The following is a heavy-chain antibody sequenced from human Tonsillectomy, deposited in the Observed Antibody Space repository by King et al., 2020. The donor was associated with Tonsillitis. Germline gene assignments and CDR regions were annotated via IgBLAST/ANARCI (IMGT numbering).Heavy chain of an antibody. CDR2: ISYGGSNK. Sequence: VQLVESGGGVVQPGRSLRLSCAASVFSYSSYAMHWVRQAPGKGREWVADISYGGSNKKYADSVKGRFTISRDNSKNTLFLQVHSLRAEDSAVYYCARATKAGCDFSCFEYWGHGTRVTVSS. J-gene: IGHJ4*01. CDR1: VFSYSSYA. V-gene: IGHV3-30*01. CDR3: ARATKAGCDFSCFEY. D-gene: IGHD1-26*01.